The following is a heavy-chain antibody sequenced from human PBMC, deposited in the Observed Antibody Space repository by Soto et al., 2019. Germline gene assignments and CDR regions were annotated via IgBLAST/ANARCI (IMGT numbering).Heavy chain of an antibody. CDR2: IWYDGSNK. Sequence: GGSLRLSCAASGFTFSSYGMHWVRQAPGKGLEWVAVIWYDGSNKYYADSVKGRFTISRDNSKNTLYLQMNSLRAEDTAVYYCARDFAMIVVVMAFDIWAKGQWSPS. D-gene: IGHD3-22*01. J-gene: IGHJ3*02. CDR1: GFTFSSYG. V-gene: IGHV3-33*01. CDR3: ARDFAMIVVVMAFDI.